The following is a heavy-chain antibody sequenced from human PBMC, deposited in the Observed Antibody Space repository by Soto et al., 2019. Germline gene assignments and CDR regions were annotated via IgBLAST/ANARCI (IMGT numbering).Heavy chain of an antibody. V-gene: IGHV1-18*01. CDR2: ISAYNGNT. CDR3: ARRISVVAYYYYMDV. Sequence: ASVKVSCKASGGTFSSYAISWVRQAPGQGPEWMGWISAYNGNTNYAQRLQGRVTMTTDTSTNTAYMELRSLTSDDTAVYYCARRISVVAYYYYMDVWGKGTTVTVSS. J-gene: IGHJ6*03. D-gene: IGHD2-15*01. CDR1: GGTFSSYA.